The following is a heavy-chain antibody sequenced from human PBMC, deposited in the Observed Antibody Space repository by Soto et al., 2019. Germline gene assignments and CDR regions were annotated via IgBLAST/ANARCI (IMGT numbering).Heavy chain of an antibody. V-gene: IGHV3-33*01. CDR2: IWYDGSNK. Sequence: QVQLVESGGGVVQPGRSLRLSCAASGFTFSSYGMHWVRQAPGKGLEWVAVIWYDGSNKYYADSVKGRFTISRDNSKNTLSVQMNGLRAGDTAVYYCARVRGATQPVVYAFYIWGRGTMVTVSS. CDR3: ARVRGATQPVVYAFYI. CDR1: GFTFSSYG. J-gene: IGHJ3*02. D-gene: IGHD5-12*01.